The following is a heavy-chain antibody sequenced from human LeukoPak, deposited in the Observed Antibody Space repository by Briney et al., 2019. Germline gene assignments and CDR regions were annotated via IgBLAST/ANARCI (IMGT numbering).Heavy chain of an antibody. CDR3: ANPPVLGGITMVRGRYYMDV. Sequence: SETLSLTCTVSGGSISSSSYYWGWIRQPPGKGLEWIGSIYYSGSTYYNPSLKSRVTISVDTSKNQFSLKLSSVTAADTAVYYCANPPVLGGITMVRGRYYMDVWGKGTTVTVSS. CDR1: GGSISSSSYY. D-gene: IGHD3-10*01. J-gene: IGHJ6*03. V-gene: IGHV4-39*01. CDR2: IYYSGST.